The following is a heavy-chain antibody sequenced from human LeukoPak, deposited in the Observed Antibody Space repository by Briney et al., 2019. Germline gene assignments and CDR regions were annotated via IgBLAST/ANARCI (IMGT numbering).Heavy chain of an antibody. J-gene: IGHJ4*02. CDR1: GGSFSSDEYY. CDR3: ARVKVLRFLEWFLDF. Sequence: SETLSLTCNVSGGSFSSDEYYWSWIRQHPGKGLEWIGYVYHSGSSYDNPSLESRVTMSVDTSNNQFSLKLRSVTAADTAVYYCARVKVLRFLEWFLDFWGQGTLVTVSS. V-gene: IGHV4-31*03. CDR2: VYHSGSS. D-gene: IGHD3-3*01.